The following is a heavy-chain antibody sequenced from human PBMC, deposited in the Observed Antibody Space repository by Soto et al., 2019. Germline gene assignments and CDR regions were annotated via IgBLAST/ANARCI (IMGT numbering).Heavy chain of an antibody. Sequence: GGSLRLSCAASGFTFDDYAMHWVRQAPGKGLEWVSGISWNSGSIGYADSVKGRFTISRDNAKNSLYLQMNSLRAEDTALYYCAKGRPRSSNWSQDRQYAFDIWGQGTMVTVSS. CDR2: ISWNSGSI. D-gene: IGHD6-13*01. J-gene: IGHJ3*02. CDR1: GFTFDDYA. CDR3: AKGRPRSSNWSQDRQYAFDI. V-gene: IGHV3-9*01.